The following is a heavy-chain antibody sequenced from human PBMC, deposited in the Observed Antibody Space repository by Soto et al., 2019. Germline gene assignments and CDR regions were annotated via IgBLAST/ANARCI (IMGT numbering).Heavy chain of an antibody. D-gene: IGHD3-3*01. J-gene: IGHJ6*02. Sequence: SETLSLTCTVSGGSISSSSCYWGWIRQPPGKGLEWIGSIYYSGSTYYNPSLKSRVTISVDTSKNQFSLKLSSVTAADTAVYYCASQFNFWSGYYTVYYYYYGMDVWGQGTTVTVSS. CDR3: ASQFNFWSGYYTVYYYYYGMDV. CDR1: GGSISSSSCY. CDR2: IYYSGST. V-gene: IGHV4-39*01.